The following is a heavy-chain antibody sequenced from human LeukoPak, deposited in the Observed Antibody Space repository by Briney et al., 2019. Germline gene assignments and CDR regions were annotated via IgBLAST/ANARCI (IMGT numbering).Heavy chain of an antibody. CDR1: GFTVSGTY. D-gene: IGHD1-26*01. V-gene: IGHV3-53*01. CDR2: IYSDGGT. CDR3: ARDIVGDTIDY. Sequence: GGSLRLSCAASGFTVSGTYMSWVRQAPGKGLEWVSVIYSDGGTFYADSVKGRFTISRDNSKNTLYLQMNSLRAEDTGVFYCARDIVGDTIDYWGQGTLVTVSS. J-gene: IGHJ4*02.